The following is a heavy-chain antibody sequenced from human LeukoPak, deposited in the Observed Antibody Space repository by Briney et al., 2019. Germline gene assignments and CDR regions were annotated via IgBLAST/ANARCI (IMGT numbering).Heavy chain of an antibody. D-gene: IGHD3-22*01. CDR1: GFTFSSYG. CDR2: IWYDGSNK. V-gene: IGHV3-33*01. CDR3: ARDQGDYYDSSGYSGIFDY. J-gene: IGHJ4*02. Sequence: PGGSLRLSCAASGFTFSSYGMHWVRQAPGKGLEWVAVIWYDGSNKYYADSVKGRFTISRDNSKNTLYLQMNSLRAEDTAVYYCARDQGDYYDSSGYSGIFDYWGQGTLVTVSS.